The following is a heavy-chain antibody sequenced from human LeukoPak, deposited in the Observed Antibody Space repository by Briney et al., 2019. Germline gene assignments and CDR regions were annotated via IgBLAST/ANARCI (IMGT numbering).Heavy chain of an antibody. CDR3: ATIPDYYGSGSLTSFDY. Sequence: GASVKVSCKASGYTFTSYGISWVRQAPGQGLEWMGWISAYNGNTNYAQKLQGRVTMTTDTSTSTAYMELRSLRSDDTAVYYCATIPDYYGSGSLTSFDYWGQGTLVTVSS. D-gene: IGHD3-10*01. CDR2: ISAYNGNT. CDR1: GYTFTSYG. J-gene: IGHJ4*02. V-gene: IGHV1-18*01.